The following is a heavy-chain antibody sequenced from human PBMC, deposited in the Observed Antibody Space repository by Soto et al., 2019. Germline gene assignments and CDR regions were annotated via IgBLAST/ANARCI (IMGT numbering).Heavy chain of an antibody. CDR1: GGSISSGGYY. CDR3: AREGGGGSYYPAFDI. V-gene: IGHV4-31*03. CDR2: IYYRGRT. D-gene: IGHD1-26*01. J-gene: IGHJ3*02. Sequence: QVQLQESRPGLVKPSQTLSLTCTVSGGSISSGGYYWSWIRQHPGKGLEWIGYIYYRGRTYYNPSLKIRFTVSVDTSKNQFSLKLSSVTAADTAVYYCAREGGGGSYYPAFDIWGQGTMVAVSS.